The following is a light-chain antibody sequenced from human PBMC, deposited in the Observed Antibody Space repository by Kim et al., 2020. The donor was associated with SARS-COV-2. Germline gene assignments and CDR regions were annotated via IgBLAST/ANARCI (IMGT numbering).Light chain of an antibody. CDR1: QDISNY. V-gene: IGKV1-33*01. Sequence: SASVGDRVTITCQASQDISNYLNWYQQKPGKAPKLLIYDASNLETGVPSRFSGRGSGTYFTFTISSLQPEDIATYYCQQYDNLPYSFGQGTKLEI. CDR3: QQYDNLPYS. J-gene: IGKJ2*03. CDR2: DAS.